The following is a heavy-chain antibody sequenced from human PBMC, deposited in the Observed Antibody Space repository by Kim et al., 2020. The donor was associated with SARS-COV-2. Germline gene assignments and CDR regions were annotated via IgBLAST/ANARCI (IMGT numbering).Heavy chain of an antibody. Sequence: GGSLRLSCAASGFTFSSYGMHWVRQAPGKGLEWVAVISYDGSNKYYADSVKGRFTISRDNSKNTLYLQMNSLRAEDTAVYYCAKDGVYSTGDPRYLDYWG. V-gene: IGHV3-30*18. D-gene: IGHD2-8*02. CDR3: AKDGVYSTGDPRYLDY. J-gene: IGHJ4*03. CDR2: ISYDGSNK. CDR1: GFTFSSYG.